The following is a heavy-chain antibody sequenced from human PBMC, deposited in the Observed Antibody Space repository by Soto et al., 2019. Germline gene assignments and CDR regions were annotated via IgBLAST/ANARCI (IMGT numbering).Heavy chain of an antibody. J-gene: IGHJ5*02. CDR2: VYSSGST. V-gene: IGHV4-4*07. CDR1: GGSISGYY. D-gene: IGHD2-15*01. CDR3: AREGVVAATGGYNWFDP. Sequence: LSLTCTVSGGSISGYYWSWIRQPAGKGLEYIGRVYSSGSTNYSPSLNSRVTMSVDTSQNQFSLELSSVTAADTAVYYCAREGVVAATGGYNWFDPWGQGTLVTVSS.